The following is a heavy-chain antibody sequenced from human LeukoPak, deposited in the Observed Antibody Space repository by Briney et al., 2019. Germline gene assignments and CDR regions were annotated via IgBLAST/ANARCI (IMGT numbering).Heavy chain of an antibody. V-gene: IGHV3-30*02. CDR3: AKGGYYDSSGYPYYFDY. J-gene: IGHJ4*02. Sequence: PGGSLRLSCAASGFTFSSYGMHWVRQAPGKGLEWVAFIRYDGSNKYYADSVKGRFTISRDNSKNTLYLQMNSLRAEDTAVYYCAKGGYYDSSGYPYYFDYWGQGTLVTVSS. CDR1: GFTFSSYG. D-gene: IGHD3-22*01. CDR2: IRYDGSNK.